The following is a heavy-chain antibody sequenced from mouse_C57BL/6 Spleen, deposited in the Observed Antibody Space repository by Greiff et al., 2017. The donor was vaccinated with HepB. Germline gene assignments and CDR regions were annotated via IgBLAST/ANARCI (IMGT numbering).Heavy chain of an antibody. Sequence: QVQLKESGPELVKPGASVKLSCKASGYTFTSYDINWVKQRPGQGLEWIGWIYPRDGSTKYNEKFKGKATLTVDTSSSTAYMELHSLTSEDSAVYFCARGGYGSSYYFDYWGQGTTLTVSS. CDR1: GYTFTSYD. D-gene: IGHD1-1*01. CDR3: ARGGYGSSYYFDY. CDR2: IYPRDGST. V-gene: IGHV1-85*01. J-gene: IGHJ2*01.